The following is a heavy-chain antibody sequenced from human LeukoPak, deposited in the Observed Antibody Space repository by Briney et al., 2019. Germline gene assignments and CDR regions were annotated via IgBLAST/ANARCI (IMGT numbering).Heavy chain of an antibody. Sequence: PGGSLRLSCAASGFPVNSNYMSWVRQAPGKGLEWVSIIYGGGDTYYADSVKGRFTISRDNSKITPYLQMNSLRAEDTAVYYCARGWAATWGQGTLVTVSS. J-gene: IGHJ5*02. CDR2: IYGGGDT. CDR3: ARGWAAT. CDR1: GFPVNSNY. V-gene: IGHV3-53*01. D-gene: IGHD6-13*01.